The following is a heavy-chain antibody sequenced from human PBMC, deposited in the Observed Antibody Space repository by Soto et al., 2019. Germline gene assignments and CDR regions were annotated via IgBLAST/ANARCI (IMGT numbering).Heavy chain of an antibody. CDR1: GFTFSSYA. J-gene: IGHJ4*02. D-gene: IGHD6-19*01. V-gene: IGHV3-23*01. Sequence: EVQLLESGGGLVQPGRSLRLSCAASGFTFSSYAMNWVRQAPGKGLEWVSAMSGTGGSTYSADSVKGRFPISRDNSKNTLYLQMNSLRVADTAVFYCAKAGFSSGWSPSYFDYWGQGTLVTVSS. CDR2: MSGTGGST. CDR3: AKAGFSSGWSPSYFDY.